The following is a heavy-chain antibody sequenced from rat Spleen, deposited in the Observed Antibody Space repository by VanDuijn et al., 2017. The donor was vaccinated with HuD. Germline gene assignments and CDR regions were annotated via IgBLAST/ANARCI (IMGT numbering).Heavy chain of an antibody. CDR3: ASHWGRAYFDY. CDR1: GFTFSDYN. V-gene: IGHV5-7*01. CDR2: ISYDGTTT. Sequence: EVQLVESDGGLVQSGRSLKLSCAASGFTFSDYNMAWVRQAPKKGLEWVTAISYDGTTTYYRDSVKGRFTISRDNAKNTQYLQMDSLRSEDTATYYCASHWGRAYFDYWGQGVMVAVSS. J-gene: IGHJ2*01. D-gene: IGHD5-1*01.